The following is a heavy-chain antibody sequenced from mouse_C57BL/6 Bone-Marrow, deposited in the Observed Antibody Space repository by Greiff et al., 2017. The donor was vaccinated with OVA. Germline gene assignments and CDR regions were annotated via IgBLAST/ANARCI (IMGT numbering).Heavy chain of an antibody. CDR2: ISYDGSN. J-gene: IGHJ1*03. D-gene: IGHD2-12*01. CDR3: ARGDYSLTGYFDV. Sequence: EVKLMESGPGLVKPSQSLSLTCSVTGYSITSGYYWNWIRQFPGNKLEWMGYISYDGSNNYNPSLKNRISITRDTSKNQFFLKLNSVTTEDTATYYCARGDYSLTGYFDVWGTGTTVTVSS. V-gene: IGHV3-6*01. CDR1: GYSITSGYY.